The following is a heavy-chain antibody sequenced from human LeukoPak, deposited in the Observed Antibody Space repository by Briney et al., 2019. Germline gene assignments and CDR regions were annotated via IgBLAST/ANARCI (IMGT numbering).Heavy chain of an antibody. J-gene: IGHJ4*02. D-gene: IGHD2-2*01. CDR3: ARYCTSTSCAFEY. CDR1: GFTFGNYA. V-gene: IGHV3-23*01. Sequence: GGSLRLSCAASGFTFGNYAMTWVRQAPGEGLEWVSSISGSGGSPIYADSVKGRFTISRDNSKSTLYLQMNSLRAEDTAIYYCARYCTSTSCAFEYRGQGTLVTVSS. CDR2: ISGSGGSP.